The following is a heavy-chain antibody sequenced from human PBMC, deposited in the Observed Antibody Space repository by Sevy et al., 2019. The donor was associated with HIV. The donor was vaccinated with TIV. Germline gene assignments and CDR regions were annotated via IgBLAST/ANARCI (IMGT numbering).Heavy chain of an antibody. Sequence: GGSLRLPCVVSGFTFSNYYMSWVRQAPGKGLEWVSVISDSGGYTSYTDSVKGRFTISRDNSKNTLYLQMNSLRVEDTAIYYCANRAGPIFDNWGQGTLVTVSS. J-gene: IGHJ4*02. CDR2: ISDSGGYT. CDR3: ANRAGPIFDN. D-gene: IGHD6-19*01. V-gene: IGHV3-23*01. CDR1: GFTFSNYY.